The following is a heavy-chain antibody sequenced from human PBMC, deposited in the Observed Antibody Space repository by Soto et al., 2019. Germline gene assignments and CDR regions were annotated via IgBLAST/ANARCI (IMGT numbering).Heavy chain of an antibody. D-gene: IGHD2-15*01. CDR3: GKDEVLVVAVACDYYGMDV. CDR2: ISYDGNNK. V-gene: IGHV3-30*18. CDR1: GFTFSSYG. J-gene: IGHJ6*02. Sequence: QVQLVESGGGVVQPGRSLRLSCAASGFTFSSYGMHWVRQAPGKGLEWVAVISYDGNNKYYADSVKGRFTISRDNSKNTLYLEMNSLRAEDTAVYYCGKDEVLVVAVACDYYGMDVWGQGTTVTVSS.